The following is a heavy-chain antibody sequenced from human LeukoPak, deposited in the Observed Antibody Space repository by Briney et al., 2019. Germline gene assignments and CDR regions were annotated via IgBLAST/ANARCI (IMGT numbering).Heavy chain of an antibody. V-gene: IGHV4-59*11. CDR1: GGSISGHY. CDR2: IYYSGST. D-gene: IGHD3-3*01. Sequence: PSETLSLTCTVSGGSISGHYWSWIRQPPGKGLEWIGYIYYSGSTSYNPSLKGRVTISVDGSKNQFSLKLISVTAADTAVYYCARLLGVVDFYYYYYYIDVWGRGTTVTVSS. CDR3: ARLLGVVDFYYYYYYIDV. J-gene: IGHJ6*03.